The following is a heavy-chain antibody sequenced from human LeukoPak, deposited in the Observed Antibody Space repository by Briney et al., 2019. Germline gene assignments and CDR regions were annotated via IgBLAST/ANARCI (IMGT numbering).Heavy chain of an antibody. CDR3: ARDAGHCSSTTCSADFDY. J-gene: IGHJ4*02. D-gene: IGHD2-2*01. V-gene: IGHV1-2*02. Sequence: GASVRVSCKASGYTFTGYYMHWVRQAPGQGLEWMGWINPKSGGTNYAQKFQGRVTMTRDTSISTAYMELSRLRSDDTAVYYCARDAGHCSSTTCSADFDYWGQGTLVTVSS. CDR2: INPKSGGT. CDR1: GYTFTGYY.